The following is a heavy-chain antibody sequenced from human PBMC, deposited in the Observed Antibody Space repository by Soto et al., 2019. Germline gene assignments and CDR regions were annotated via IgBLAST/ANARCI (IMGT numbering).Heavy chain of an antibody. Sequence: QIQLVQAGAEVKKPGASVKVSCKASGYTFSSIGISWVRQAPGQGLEWMGWISPYKGNTHYAQGLQGRVTATTDTSTSTAYMELRSLRSDDTDVYYCARDLDASGSYYTDYWGQGTLVTVS. V-gene: IGHV1-18*01. J-gene: IGHJ4*02. CDR2: ISPYKGNT. CDR1: GYTFSSIG. CDR3: ARDLDASGSYYTDY. D-gene: IGHD3-10*01.